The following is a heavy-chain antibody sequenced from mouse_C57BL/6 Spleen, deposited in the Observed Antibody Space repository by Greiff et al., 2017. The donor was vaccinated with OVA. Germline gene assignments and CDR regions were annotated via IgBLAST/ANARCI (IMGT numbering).Heavy chain of an antibody. CDR3: ARSYGSSRYFDV. Sequence: QVQLKESGAELVRPGTSVKVSCKASGYAFTNYLIEWVKQRPGQGLEWIGVINPGSGGTNYNEKFKGKATLTADKSSSTAYMQLSSLTSEDSAVYFCARSYGSSRYFDVWGTGTTVTVSS. J-gene: IGHJ1*03. CDR1: GYAFTNYL. CDR2: INPGSGGT. D-gene: IGHD1-1*01. V-gene: IGHV1-54*01.